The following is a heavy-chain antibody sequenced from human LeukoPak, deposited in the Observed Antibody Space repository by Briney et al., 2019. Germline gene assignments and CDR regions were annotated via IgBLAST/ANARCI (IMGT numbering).Heavy chain of an antibody. D-gene: IGHD4-17*01. CDR3: AEGTTVTKDYFDY. V-gene: IGHV3-9*01. CDR1: GFTFDDYA. Sequence: GRSLRLSCAASGFTFDDYAMHWVRQAPGKGLEWVSGISWNSGSIGYADSVKGRFTISRDNAKNSLYLQMNSLRAEDTALYYCAEGTTVTKDYFDYWGQGTLVTVSS. CDR2: ISWNSGSI. J-gene: IGHJ4*02.